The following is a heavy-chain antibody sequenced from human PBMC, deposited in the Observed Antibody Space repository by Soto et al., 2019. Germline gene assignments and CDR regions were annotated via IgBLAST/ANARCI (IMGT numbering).Heavy chain of an antibody. J-gene: IGHJ4*02. Sequence: PSETLSLTCTVSGGSISNSDYFWAWMRQPPGKGLEWIGTISHTGSPRYNPSLKSRVTISVDTSKNQFSLKLSSVTAADTAVYYCAREDDYGDYGFDYWGQGTLVTVSS. CDR3: AREDDYGDYGFDY. CDR1: GGSISNSDYF. V-gene: IGHV4-39*07. CDR2: ISHTGSP. D-gene: IGHD4-17*01.